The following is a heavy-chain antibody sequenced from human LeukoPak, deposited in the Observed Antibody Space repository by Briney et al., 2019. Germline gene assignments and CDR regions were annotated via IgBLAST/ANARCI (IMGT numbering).Heavy chain of an antibody. V-gene: IGHV3-21*01. J-gene: IGHJ4*02. Sequence: GGSLRLSCAASGFIFSSYSMNWVRQAPGKGLEWVSYISSSSTYIYYADSVKGRFTISRDNAKNSLYLQMNCLTAEDTAVYYCLSPGVAVTGTEYWGQGTRVTVSS. CDR2: ISSSSTYI. CDR3: LSPGVAVTGTEY. CDR1: GFIFSSYS. D-gene: IGHD6-19*01.